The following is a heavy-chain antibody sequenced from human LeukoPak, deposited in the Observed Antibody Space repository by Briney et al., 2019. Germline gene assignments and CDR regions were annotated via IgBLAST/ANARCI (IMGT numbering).Heavy chain of an antibody. D-gene: IGHD6-6*01. CDR3: ARARWVGSSSRFDY. CDR1: GFTFRSYE. V-gene: IGHV3-48*03. Sequence: GGSLRLSCAASGFTFRSYEMNWVRQAPGKGLEWVSYISSSGSTIYHADSVKGRFTISRDNAKNSLYLQMNSLRVEDTAVYYCARARWVGSSSRFDYWGQGTLVTVSS. CDR2: ISSSGSTI. J-gene: IGHJ4*02.